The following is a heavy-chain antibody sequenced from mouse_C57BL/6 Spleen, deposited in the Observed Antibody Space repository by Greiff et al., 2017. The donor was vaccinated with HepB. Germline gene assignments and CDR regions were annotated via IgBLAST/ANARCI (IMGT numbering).Heavy chain of an antibody. V-gene: IGHV2-9-1*01. CDR2: IWTGGGT. CDR1: GFSLTSYA. J-gene: IGHJ2*01. Sequence: VQLVESGPGLVAPSQRLSITCTVSGFSLTSYAISWVRQPPGKGLEWLGVIWTGGGTNYNSALKSRLSISKDNSKSQVFLKMNSLQTDDTARYYCARNPLYGNAGYFDYWGQGTTLTGSS. CDR3: ARNPLYGNAGYFDY. D-gene: IGHD2-10*02.